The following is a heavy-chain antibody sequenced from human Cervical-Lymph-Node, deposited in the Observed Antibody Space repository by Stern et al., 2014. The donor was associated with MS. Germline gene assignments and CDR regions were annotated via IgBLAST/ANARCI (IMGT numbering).Heavy chain of an antibody. CDR1: GFTFSSYS. J-gene: IGHJ4*02. Sequence: EVQLVESGGGLVKPGGSLRLSCAASGFTFSSYSMNWVRQAPGKGLEWVSSISSSSSYIYYADSVKGRFTISRDNAKNSLYLQMNSLRAEDTAVYYCARGVVDSGPREDLDYWGQGTLVTVSS. CDR3: ARGVVDSGPREDLDY. V-gene: IGHV3-21*01. D-gene: IGHD3-22*01. CDR2: ISSSSSYI.